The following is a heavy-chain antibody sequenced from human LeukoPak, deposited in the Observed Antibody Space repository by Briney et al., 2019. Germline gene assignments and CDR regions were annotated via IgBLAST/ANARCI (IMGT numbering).Heavy chain of an antibody. CDR3: ASSNRARVDAFDI. V-gene: IGHV4-59*08. Sequence: SETLSLTCTVSGGSISSYYWSWIRQPPGKGLEWIGYIYYSGSTNYSPSLKSRVTISVDTSKNQFSLKLSSVTAADTAVYYCASSNRARVDAFDIWGQGTMVTVSS. J-gene: IGHJ3*02. CDR2: IYYSGST. CDR1: GGSISSYY.